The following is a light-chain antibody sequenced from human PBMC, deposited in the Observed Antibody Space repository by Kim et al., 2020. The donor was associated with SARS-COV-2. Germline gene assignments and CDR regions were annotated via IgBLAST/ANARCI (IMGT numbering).Light chain of an antibody. CDR2: GAS. J-gene: IGKJ2*01. CDR1: QSVSSSY. CDR3: QEYGSLPAYT. Sequence: EIVLTQSPGTLSLSPGERATLSCRASQSVSSSYLAWYQQKPGQAPRLLIYGASSRATGIPDRFSGSGSGTDFTLTISRLEPEDFAVYYWQEYGSLPAYTLGQGTELDI. V-gene: IGKV3-20*01.